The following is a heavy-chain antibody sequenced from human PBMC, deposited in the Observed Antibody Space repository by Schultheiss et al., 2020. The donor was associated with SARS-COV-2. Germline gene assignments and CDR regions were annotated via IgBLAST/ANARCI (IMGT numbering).Heavy chain of an antibody. CDR1: GGSINNYY. CDR3: ARDNWNYLGLGYYYGMDV. Sequence: ETLSLTCTVSGGSINNYYWSWIRQPPGKGLEWIGSIYTSGSTNYNPSLTSRVTISVDKSKNQFSLKLSSVTAADTAVYYCARDNWNYLGLGYYYGMDVWGQGTLVTVSS. D-gene: IGHD1-7*01. J-gene: IGHJ6*02. CDR2: IYTSGST. V-gene: IGHV4-4*07.